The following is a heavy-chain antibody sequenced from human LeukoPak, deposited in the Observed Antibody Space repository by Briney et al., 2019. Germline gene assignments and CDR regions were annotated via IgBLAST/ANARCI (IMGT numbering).Heavy chain of an antibody. CDR1: GFTFSSYS. J-gene: IGHJ4*02. Sequence: PGGSLRLSCAASGFTFSSYSINWVRQAPGKGLEWVSFITGSSSSIFYADSVKGRFTISRDNAKNLVYLQMNSLRDDDTAVYYCVRVGAASDTSGKGQLPAHFDYWGQGTLVAVSS. V-gene: IGHV3-48*02. D-gene: IGHD1-26*01. CDR3: VRVGAASDTSGKGQLPAHFDY. CDR2: ITGSSSSI.